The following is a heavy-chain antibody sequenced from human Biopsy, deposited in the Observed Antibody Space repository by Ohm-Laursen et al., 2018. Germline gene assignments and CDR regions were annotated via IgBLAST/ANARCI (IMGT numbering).Heavy chain of an antibody. D-gene: IGHD3-10*01. CDR2: ITSRSGYK. Sequence: SLRLSCTAAGFSLTSYTMNWVRQVPGKGLEWVSSITSRSGYKYYADSVKGRFTISRDNAKNSLYLQMNSLRAEDTAVYFCASLGLVWFGELLSVPFGMDVWGQGTTVTVSS. CDR1: GFSLTSYT. J-gene: IGHJ6*02. CDR3: ASLGLVWFGELLSVPFGMDV. V-gene: IGHV3-21*01.